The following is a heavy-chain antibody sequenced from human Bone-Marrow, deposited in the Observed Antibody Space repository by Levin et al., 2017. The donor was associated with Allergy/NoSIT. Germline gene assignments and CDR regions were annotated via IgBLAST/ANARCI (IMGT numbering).Heavy chain of an antibody. V-gene: IGHV1-69*01. D-gene: IGHD1-20*01. J-gene: IGHJ4*02. CDR1: SGTFRSA. Sequence: SFPSSSGTFRSAMTWVRQAPGQGLSFLFSLLPLFSPPPYSPKFQDRVTITADESRTTVYMELSSLRSEDTALYFCASEITGTTLDDWGQGTVVIVSS. CDR3: ASEITGTTLDD. CDR2: LLPLFSPP.